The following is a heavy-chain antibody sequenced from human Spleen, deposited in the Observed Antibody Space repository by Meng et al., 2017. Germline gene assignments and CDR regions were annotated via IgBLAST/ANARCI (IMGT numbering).Heavy chain of an antibody. CDR3: ARDLGGIFAY. Sequence: GGSLRLSCAASGFTFSSYSMNWVRQAPGKGLEWVSGISWNSGSIGYADSVKGRFTISRDNAKNSLYLQMNSLRAEDTALYYCARDLGGIFAYWGQGTLVTVSS. D-gene: IGHD3-16*01. CDR2: ISWNSGSI. CDR1: GFTFSSYS. J-gene: IGHJ4*02. V-gene: IGHV3-9*01.